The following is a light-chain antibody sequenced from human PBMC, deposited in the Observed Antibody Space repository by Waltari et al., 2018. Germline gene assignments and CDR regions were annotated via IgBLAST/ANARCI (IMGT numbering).Light chain of an antibody. V-gene: IGKV3-11*01. J-gene: IGKJ1*01. CDR2: DAS. CDR3: YQRSNWPQWT. CDR1: QSVGTS. Sequence: EVVLTQSPATLSLSPGERATLSCWASQSVGTSLAWYQQKPGQAPRLLIYDASNRATGVPARFSASGSGTDFTLTISSLEPEDFAVYYCYQRSNWPQWTFGQGTKVEFK.